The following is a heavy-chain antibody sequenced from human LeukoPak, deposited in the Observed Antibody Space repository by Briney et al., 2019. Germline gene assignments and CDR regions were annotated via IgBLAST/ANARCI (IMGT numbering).Heavy chain of an antibody. CDR3: ARDRRELLRPYYFDY. J-gene: IGHJ4*02. Sequence: PGGSLRLSCAASGFTFSSYSMNWVRQAPGKGLEWVSYISSSSSTIYYADSVKGRFTISRDNAKNSLYLQMNSLRAEDTAVYYCARDRRELLRPYYFDYWGQGTLVTVSS. CDR2: ISSSSSTI. V-gene: IGHV3-48*01. D-gene: IGHD1-26*01. CDR1: GFTFSSYS.